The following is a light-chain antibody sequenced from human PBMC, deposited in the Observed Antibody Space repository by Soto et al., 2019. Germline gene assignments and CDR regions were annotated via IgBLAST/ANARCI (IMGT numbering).Light chain of an antibody. V-gene: IGLV2-14*01. CDR1: SSDVGGYNY. J-gene: IGLJ3*02. CDR2: DVY. Sequence: QSALTQPASVSGSPGQSITISCTGTSSDVGGYNYVSWYQQHPGKAPKLLIYDVYNRPSGVSNRFSGSKSGNTASLTISGXXXXXEADYYCTSYTSTDIGVFGGGTKLTVL. CDR3: TSYTSTDIGV.